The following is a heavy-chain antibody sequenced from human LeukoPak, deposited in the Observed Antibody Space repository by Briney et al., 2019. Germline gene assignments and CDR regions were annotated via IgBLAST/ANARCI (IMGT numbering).Heavy chain of an antibody. CDR3: ARENYYGMEV. Sequence: PSETLSLTCTVSGGSISSGGYYWSWIRQHPGKGLEWIGYIYYSRSTYYNPSLKSRVTISVGTSKNQFSLKLNSVTAVDTAVYYCARENYYGMEVWGQGTTVIVSS. CDR2: IYYSRST. J-gene: IGHJ6*02. V-gene: IGHV4-31*03. CDR1: GGSISSGGYY.